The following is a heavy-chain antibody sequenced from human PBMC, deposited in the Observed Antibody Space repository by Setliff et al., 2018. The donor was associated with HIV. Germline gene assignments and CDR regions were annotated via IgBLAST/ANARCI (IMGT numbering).Heavy chain of an antibody. CDR3: ARVGQQQLVLNDAFDI. CDR1: GGSISSYY. J-gene: IGHJ3*02. Sequence: PSETLSLTCTVSGGSISSYYWSWIRQPAGKGLEWIGRIYTSGSTNYNPSLKSRVTMSVDTSKNQFSLKLSSVTAADTAVYYCARVGQQQLVLNDAFDIWGQGTMVTVSS. D-gene: IGHD6-13*01. V-gene: IGHV4-4*07. CDR2: IYTSGST.